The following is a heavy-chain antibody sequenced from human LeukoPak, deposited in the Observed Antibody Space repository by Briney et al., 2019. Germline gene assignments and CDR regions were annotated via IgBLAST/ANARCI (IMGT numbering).Heavy chain of an antibody. J-gene: IGHJ3*02. CDR3: AKEGGLRITMIVVVENAFDI. Sequence: GGSLRLSCAASGFTFSSYAMSWVRRAPGKGLEWVSAISGSGGSTYYADSVKGRFTISRDNSKNTLYLQMNSLRAEDTAVYYCAKEGGLRITMIVVVENAFDIWGQGTMVTVSS. D-gene: IGHD3-22*01. CDR1: GFTFSSYA. V-gene: IGHV3-23*01. CDR2: ISGSGGST.